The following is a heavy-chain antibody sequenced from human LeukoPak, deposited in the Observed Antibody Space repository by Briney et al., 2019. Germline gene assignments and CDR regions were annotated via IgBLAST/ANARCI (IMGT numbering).Heavy chain of an antibody. CDR1: GGSISSSNYY. D-gene: IGHD2/OR15-2a*01. CDR3: ARHENIIMVPTAHAFDY. CDR2: IYYSGDS. Sequence: KPSETLSLTCTVSGGSISSSNYYWGWIRQPPGKGLEWIGTIYYSGDSYYNPSLKSRASISVDTSKNRFSLNLNSVTAADTAVYFCARHENIIMVPTAHAFDYWGQGALVTVSS. J-gene: IGHJ4*02. V-gene: IGHV4-39*01.